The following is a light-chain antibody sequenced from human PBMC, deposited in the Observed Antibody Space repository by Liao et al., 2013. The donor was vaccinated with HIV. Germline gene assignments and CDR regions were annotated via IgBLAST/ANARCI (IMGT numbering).Light chain of an antibody. V-gene: IGLV3-21*04. J-gene: IGLJ2*01. CDR3: QVWDNSVDRVV. CDR2: YDT. CDR1: NIGSKT. Sequence: SYVLTQPPSVSVAPGKTARITCGENNIGSKTVHWYQQRPGQAPVLVIEYDTVRPSGIPDRFSASDSGATATLTIRRVEVGDEADYYCQVWDNSVDRVVFGGGTKLTVL.